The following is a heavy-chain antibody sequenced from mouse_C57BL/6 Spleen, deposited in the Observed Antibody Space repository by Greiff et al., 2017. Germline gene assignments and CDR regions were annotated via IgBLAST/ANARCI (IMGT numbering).Heavy chain of an antibody. Sequence: QVQLKQSGAELVKPGASVKISCKASGYAFSSYWMNWVKQRPGKGLEWIGQIYPGDGDTNYNGKFKGKATLTADKSSSTAYMQLSSLTSEDSAVYFCAGWLLPWYFDVWGTGTTVTVSS. J-gene: IGHJ1*03. V-gene: IGHV1-80*01. CDR1: GYAFSSYW. CDR3: AGWLLPWYFDV. D-gene: IGHD2-3*01. CDR2: IYPGDGDT.